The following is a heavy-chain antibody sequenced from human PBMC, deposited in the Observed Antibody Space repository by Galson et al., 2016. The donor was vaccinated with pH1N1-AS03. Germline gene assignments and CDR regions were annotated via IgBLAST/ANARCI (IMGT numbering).Heavy chain of an antibody. D-gene: IGHD3-10*01. CDR2: IYWHDDK. V-gene: IGHV2-5*01. J-gene: IGHJ4*02. Sequence: PALVKPTQTLTLTCTFSGFSLNDGGLGVCWIRQPPGKALEWLGMIYWHDDKRYNPSLQNRLTLTQGVSKSEVVLQMTNVDPEDTATYYCAHRFYGSGASFFDFWGQGIVVVVS. CDR3: AHRFYGSGASFFDF. CDR1: GFSLNDGGLG.